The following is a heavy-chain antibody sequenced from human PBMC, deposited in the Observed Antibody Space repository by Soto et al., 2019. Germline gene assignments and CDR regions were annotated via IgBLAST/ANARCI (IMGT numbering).Heavy chain of an antibody. CDR1: GFTVSSNY. CDR3: AWGAVADYYYYGMDV. CDR2: IYSGGST. D-gene: IGHD6-19*01. J-gene: IGHJ6*02. V-gene: IGHV3-53*01. Sequence: GGSLRLSCAASGFTVSSNYMSWVRQAPGKGLEWVSVIYSGGSTYYADSVKSRFTISRDNSKNTLYLQMNSLRAEDTAVYYCAWGAVADYYYYGMDVWGQGTTVTVSS.